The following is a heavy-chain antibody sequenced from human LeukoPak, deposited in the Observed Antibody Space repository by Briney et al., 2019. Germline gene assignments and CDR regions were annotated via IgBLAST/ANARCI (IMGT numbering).Heavy chain of an antibody. CDR3: ATSLEADPYCSSTSCYGSYYYYGMDV. J-gene: IGHJ6*02. CDR1: GGTFSSYA. D-gene: IGHD2-2*01. CDR2: IIPIFGTA. V-gene: IGHV1-69*13. Sequence: SVKVSCKASGGTFSSYAISWVRQAPGQGLEWMGRIIPIFGTANYSQKFQGRVTITADESTSTAYMELSSLRSEDTAVYYWATSLEADPYCSSTSCYGSYYYYGMDVWGQGTTVTVSS.